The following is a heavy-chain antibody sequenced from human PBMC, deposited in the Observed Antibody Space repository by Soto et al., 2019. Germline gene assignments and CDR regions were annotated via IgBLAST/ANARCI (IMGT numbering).Heavy chain of an antibody. D-gene: IGHD4-17*01. CDR3: ARAYGRLEGAFDI. Sequence: EVQLVESGGGLVKPGGSLRLSCAASGFTFSSYSMNWVRQAPGKGLEWVSSISSSSSYIYYADSVKGRFTISRDNAKNSLYLQMNSLRAEDTAGYYCARAYGRLEGAFDIWGQGTMVTVSS. CDR1: GFTFSSYS. J-gene: IGHJ3*02. V-gene: IGHV3-21*01. CDR2: ISSSSSYI.